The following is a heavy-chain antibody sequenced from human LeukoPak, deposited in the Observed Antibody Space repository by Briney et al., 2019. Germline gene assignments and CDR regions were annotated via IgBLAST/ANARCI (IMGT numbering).Heavy chain of an antibody. CDR3: ARSRYGSGGANWFDP. V-gene: IGHV1-69*04. Sequence: SVKVSCKASGGTFSSYAISWVRQAPGQGLEWMGRIIPILGIANYAQKFQGRVTITADKSTSTAYMELSSLRSEGTAVYYCARSRYGSGGANWFDPWGQGTLVTVSS. J-gene: IGHJ5*02. CDR1: GGTFSSYA. CDR2: IIPILGIA. D-gene: IGHD3-10*01.